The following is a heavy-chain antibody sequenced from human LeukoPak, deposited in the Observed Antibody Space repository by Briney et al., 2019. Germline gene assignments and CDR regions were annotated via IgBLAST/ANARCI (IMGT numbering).Heavy chain of an antibody. CDR3: AKDWIQFNRVFDCFDS. Sequence: GGSLRLSCATSGFPFETNAMSWVRQAPGKGLEWVATIGNTETFYADSVTGRFTISRDNSKNTVNLQMNRLRAEDTAIYYCAKDWIQFNRVFDCFDSWGQGTLVTVSS. J-gene: IGHJ4*02. D-gene: IGHD5-18*01. CDR2: IGNTET. V-gene: IGHV3-23*01. CDR1: GFPFETNA.